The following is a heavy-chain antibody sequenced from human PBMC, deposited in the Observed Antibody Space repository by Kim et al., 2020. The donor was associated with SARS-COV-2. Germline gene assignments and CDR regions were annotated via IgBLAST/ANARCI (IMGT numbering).Heavy chain of an antibody. V-gene: IGHV3-11*06. J-gene: IGHJ2*01. CDR2: ISSSSSYT. CDR3: ARAVLVRGTDKNWYFDL. CDR1: GFTFSDYY. D-gene: IGHD2-8*02. Sequence: GGSLRLSCAASGFTFSDYYMSWIRQAPGKGLEWVSYISSSSSYTNYADSVKGRFTISRDNAKNSLYLQMNSLRAEDTAVYYCARAVLVRGTDKNWYFDLWGRGTLVTVSS.